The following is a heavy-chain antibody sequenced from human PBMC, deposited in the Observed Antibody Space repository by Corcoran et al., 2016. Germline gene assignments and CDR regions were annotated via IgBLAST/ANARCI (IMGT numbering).Heavy chain of an antibody. D-gene: IGHD3-10*01. V-gene: IGHV3-53*01. J-gene: IGHJ4*02. Sequence: EVQLVESGGGLIQPGGSLRLSCAASGFTVRGNYMSWVRQAPGKGLECVSLIYSGGGAYYADSVKGRFTISRDNSKNTLYLQLNSLRAEDTAVYYCARVGYGSGSSYRYVGYWGQGTLVTVSS. CDR2: IYSGGGA. CDR3: ARVGYGSGSSYRYVGY. CDR1: GFTVRGNY.